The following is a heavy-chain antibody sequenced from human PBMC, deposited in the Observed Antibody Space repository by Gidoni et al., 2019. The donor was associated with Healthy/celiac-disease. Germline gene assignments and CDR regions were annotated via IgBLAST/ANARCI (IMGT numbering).Heavy chain of an antibody. CDR3: AKYGSGWYSGWVY. CDR1: GFTFSSYA. V-gene: IGHV3-23*04. J-gene: IGHJ4*02. D-gene: IGHD6-19*01. Sequence: EVQLVESGGGLVQPGGSLRLSCAAPGFTFSSYAMSWVRQAPGKGLEWVSAISGSGGNTYYADSVKGRFTISRDNSKNTLYLQMNSLRAEDTAVYYCAKYGSGWYSGWVYWGQGTLVTVSS. CDR2: ISGSGGNT.